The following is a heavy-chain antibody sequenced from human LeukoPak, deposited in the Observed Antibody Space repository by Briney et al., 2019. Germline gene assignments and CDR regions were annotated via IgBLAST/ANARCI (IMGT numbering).Heavy chain of an antibody. CDR1: GFTFDDYA. CDR3: AKAYVDTAMVDTFDI. CDR2: ISWNSGSI. D-gene: IGHD5-18*01. V-gene: IGHV3-9*01. J-gene: IGHJ3*02. Sequence: GGSLRLPCAASGFTFDDYAMHWVRQAPGKGLEWVSGISWNSGSIDYADSVKGRFTISRDNAKNSLYLQMNSLRAEDTALYYCAKAYVDTAMVDTFDIWGQGTIVTVSS.